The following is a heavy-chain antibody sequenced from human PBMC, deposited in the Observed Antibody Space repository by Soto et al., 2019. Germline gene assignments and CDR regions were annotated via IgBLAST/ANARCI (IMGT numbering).Heavy chain of an antibody. Sequence: PSETLSLTCTVSGDSINNYYWSWIRQPPGKGLEWIGYIHFSGSTNYNSSLKSRVTISVDTSKNQFSLKVSSVTAADTAVYYCARAPTYYDINWFDPWGQGTLVTVSS. CDR3: ARAPTYYDINWFDP. V-gene: IGHV4-59*01. CDR1: GDSINNYY. J-gene: IGHJ5*02. D-gene: IGHD3-22*01. CDR2: IHFSGST.